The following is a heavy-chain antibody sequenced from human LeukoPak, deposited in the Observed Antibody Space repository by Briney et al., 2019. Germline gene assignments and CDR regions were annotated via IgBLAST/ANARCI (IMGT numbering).Heavy chain of an antibody. D-gene: IGHD3-22*01. CDR3: ARTTQYYYDSSGYYLGDFQH. Sequence: SETLSLTCTVSGYSISSGYYWGWIRQPPGKGLEWIGSIYHSGSTYYNPSLKSRVTISVDTSKNQFSLKLSSVTAADAAVYYCARTTQYYYDSSGYYLGDFQHWGQGTLVTVSS. J-gene: IGHJ1*01. V-gene: IGHV4-38-2*02. CDR1: GYSISSGYY. CDR2: IYHSGST.